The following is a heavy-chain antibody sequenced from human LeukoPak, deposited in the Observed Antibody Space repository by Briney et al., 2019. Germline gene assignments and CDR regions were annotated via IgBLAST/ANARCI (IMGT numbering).Heavy chain of an antibody. CDR2: IYTSGST. J-gene: IGHJ3*02. CDR1: GGSISSYY. V-gene: IGHV4-4*07. CDR3: ARYSSSWYPNLGAFDI. Sequence: SETLSLTCTVSGGSISSYYGSWIRQPAGKGLEWIGRIYTSGSTNYNPSLKSRVTISVDKSKNRFSLKLSSVTAADTAVYYCARYSSSWYPNLGAFDIWGQGTMVTVSS. D-gene: IGHD6-13*01.